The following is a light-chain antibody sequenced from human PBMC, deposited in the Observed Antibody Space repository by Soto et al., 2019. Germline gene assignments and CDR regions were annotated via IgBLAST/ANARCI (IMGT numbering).Light chain of an antibody. J-gene: IGLJ3*02. CDR1: SGHSSYA. CDR3: QTWGTGIRV. CDR2: LNSDGSH. Sequence: QPVLTQSPSASASLGASVKLTCTLSSGHSSYAIAWHQQQPEKGPRYLMKLNSDGSHSKGDGIPDRFSGSSSGAVRYLTISSLQSEDEADYYCQTWGTGIRVFGGGTKVTVL. V-gene: IGLV4-69*01.